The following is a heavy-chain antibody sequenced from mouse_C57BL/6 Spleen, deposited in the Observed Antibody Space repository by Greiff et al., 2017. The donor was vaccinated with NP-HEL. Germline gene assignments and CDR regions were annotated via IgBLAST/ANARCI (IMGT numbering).Heavy chain of an antibody. D-gene: IGHD1-1*01. J-gene: IGHJ1*03. CDR1: GYTFTSYW. CDR3: ARWYYYGSSYNWYFDV. Sequence: QVQLQQPGAELVKPGASVKLSCKASGYTFTSYWMHWVKQRPGRGLEWIGRIDPKSGGTKYNEKFKSKATLTVDKPSSTAYMQLSSLTSEDSAVYYCARWYYYGSSYNWYFDVWGTGTTVTVSS. V-gene: IGHV1-72*01. CDR2: IDPKSGGT.